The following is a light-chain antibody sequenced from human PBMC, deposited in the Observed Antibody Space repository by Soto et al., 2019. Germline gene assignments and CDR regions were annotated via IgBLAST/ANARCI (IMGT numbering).Light chain of an antibody. CDR3: QQYGNSPFT. Sequence: EIVLTQSPATLSLSPGERATLSCRASQSVSSYLAWYQQKPGQAPRLLIYDASNRATGIPARFSGSGSGTDFTLTISRLEPEDFAVYYCQQYGNSPFTFGPGTKVDFK. CDR1: QSVSSY. J-gene: IGKJ3*01. CDR2: DAS. V-gene: IGKV3-11*01.